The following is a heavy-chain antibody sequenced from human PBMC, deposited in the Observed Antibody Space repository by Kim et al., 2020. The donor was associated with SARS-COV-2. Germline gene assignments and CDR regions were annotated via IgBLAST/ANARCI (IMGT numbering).Heavy chain of an antibody. CDR2: IYYSGST. D-gene: IGHD3-16*01. CDR1: GGSISSYY. J-gene: IGHJ4*02. Sequence: SETLSLTCTVSGGSISSYYWSWIRQPPGKGLEWIGYIYYSGSTNYNPYLKSRVTISVDTSKNQFSLKLSSVTAADTAVYYCATVVVGRLRYYFDYWGQGTLVTVSS. V-gene: IGHV4-59*01. CDR3: ATVVVGRLRYYFDY.